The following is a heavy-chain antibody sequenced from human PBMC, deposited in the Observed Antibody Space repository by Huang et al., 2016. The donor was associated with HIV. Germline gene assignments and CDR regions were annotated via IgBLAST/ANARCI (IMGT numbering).Heavy chain of an antibody. Sequence: QVQLVQSGAEVKKPGASVKVSCKGSGYTFTEYFIHWVRQAPGQGLEGRGWINPNSAGTNYAQKFQGRVTMTRDTSISTAYVDLSSLRSDDTAVYYCARAQTGTTGWFDPWGQGTLVTVSS. CDR1: GYTFTEYF. J-gene: IGHJ5*02. V-gene: IGHV1-2*02. CDR2: INPNSAGT. D-gene: IGHD1-7*01. CDR3: ARAQTGTTGWFDP.